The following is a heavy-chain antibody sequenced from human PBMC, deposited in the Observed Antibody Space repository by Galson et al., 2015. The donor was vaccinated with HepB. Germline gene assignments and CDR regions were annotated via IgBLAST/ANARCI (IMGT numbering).Heavy chain of an antibody. D-gene: IGHD1-26*01. CDR2: IIPIFGTA. CDR1: GGTFSSYA. V-gene: IGHV1-69*13. J-gene: IGHJ6*02. Sequence: SVKVSCKASGGTFSSYAISWVRQAPGQGLEWMGGIIPIFGTANYAQKFQGRVTITADESTSTAYMELSSLRSEDTAVYYCARRGWELPGGYYYYGMDVWGQGTTVTVSS. CDR3: ARRGWELPGGYYYYGMDV.